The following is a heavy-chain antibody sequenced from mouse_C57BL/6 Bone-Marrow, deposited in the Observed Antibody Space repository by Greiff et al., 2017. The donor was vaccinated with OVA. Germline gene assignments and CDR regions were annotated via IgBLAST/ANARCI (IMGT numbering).Heavy chain of an antibody. Sequence: QVQLQQPGAELVRPGSSVKLSCKASGYTFTSYWMHWVKQRPIQGLEWIGNIDPSDSETHYNQKFKDKATLTVDKSSSTAYMQLSSLTSSASAVSSFSFSSSGPYAMDYWGQGTSLTVSS. J-gene: IGHJ4*01. D-gene: IGHD3-2*02. V-gene: IGHV1-52*01. CDR3: SFSSSGPYAMDY. CDR2: IDPSDSET. CDR1: GYTFTSYW.